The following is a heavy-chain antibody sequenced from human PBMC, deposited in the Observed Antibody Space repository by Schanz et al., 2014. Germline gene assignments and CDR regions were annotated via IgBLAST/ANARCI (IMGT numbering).Heavy chain of an antibody. V-gene: IGHV3-15*02. J-gene: IGHJ3*01. CDR3: STDLTAVDYDAIGL. CDR1: GFTFSTYA. Sequence: EVQLLESGGALVQPGGSLRLSCSASGFTFSTYAMSWVRQAPGKGLEWVGRIKSKVDGGTTDNAAPVQGRFTISRDDSKNTLHLQMNSLKTEDTAVYYCSTDLTAVDYDAIGLWGQGTMXTVSS. CDR2: IKSKVDGGTT. D-gene: IGHD4-17*01.